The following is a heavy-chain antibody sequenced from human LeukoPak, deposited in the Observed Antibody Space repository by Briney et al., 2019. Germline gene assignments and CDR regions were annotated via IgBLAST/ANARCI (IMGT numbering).Heavy chain of an antibody. CDR2: ISSTSSTI. Sequence: LSLTCAVYGGSFSGYYWSWIRQAPGKGLEWVSYISSTSSTIYYADSVKGRFTISRDNAMKSLHLQMNSLRVADTAVYYCARGRGWIYDSWGRGTLVTVSS. D-gene: IGHD6-19*01. V-gene: IGHV3-11*04. J-gene: IGHJ4*02. CDR3: ARGRGWIYDS. CDR1: GGSFSGYY.